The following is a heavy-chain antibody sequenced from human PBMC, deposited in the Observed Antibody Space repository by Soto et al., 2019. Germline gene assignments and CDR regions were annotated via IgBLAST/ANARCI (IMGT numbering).Heavy chain of an antibody. J-gene: IGHJ6*02. CDR2: IYPGDSDT. Sequence: GESLKISCKGSGYSFTSYWIGWVRQMPGKGLEWMGIIYPGDSDTRYSPSFQGQVTISADKSISTAYLQWSSLKASDTAMYYCARRAYSSGWPGYYYGMEVWGQGTTVTVSS. V-gene: IGHV5-51*01. CDR3: ARRAYSSGWPGYYYGMEV. CDR1: GYSFTSYW. D-gene: IGHD6-19*01.